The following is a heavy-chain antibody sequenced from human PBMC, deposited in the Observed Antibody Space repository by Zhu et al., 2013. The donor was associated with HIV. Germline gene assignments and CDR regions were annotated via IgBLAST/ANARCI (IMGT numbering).Heavy chain of an antibody. V-gene: IGHV1-69*01. D-gene: IGHD3-16*01. Sequence: VQLVQSGAEVXSLVSVKVSCKLLEALQQLCYQLGATGPWTRLEWMGGIIPIFGTANYAQKFQGRVTITADESTSTAYMELSSLRSEDTAVYYCARDEDRTFGGVIGGGYWGQGTLVTVSS. CDR2: IIPIFGTA. CDR1: EALQQLC. CDR3: ARDEDRTFGGVIGGGY. J-gene: IGHJ4*02.